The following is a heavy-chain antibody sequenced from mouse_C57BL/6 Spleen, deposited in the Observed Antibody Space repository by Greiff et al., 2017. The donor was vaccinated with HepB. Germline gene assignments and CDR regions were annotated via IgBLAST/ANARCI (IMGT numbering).Heavy chain of an antibody. D-gene: IGHD1-1*02. J-gene: IGHJ2*01. CDR1: GYTFTSYW. V-gene: IGHV1-61*01. Sequence: QVQLKQPGAELVRPGSSVKLPCKASGYTFTSYWMDWVKQRPGQGLEWIGNIYPSDSETHYNQKFKDKATLTVDKSSSTAYMQLSSLTSKDSAVYYCAREGSPFGCWGQGTTLTVSS. CDR3: AREGSPFGC. CDR2: IYPSDSET.